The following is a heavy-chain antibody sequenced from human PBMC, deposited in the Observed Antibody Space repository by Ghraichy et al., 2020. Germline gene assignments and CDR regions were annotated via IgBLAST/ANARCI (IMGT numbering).Heavy chain of an antibody. CDR1: EFSFNKFW. V-gene: IGHV3-7*01. Sequence: GESLNISCVGSEFSFNKFWMSWVRQAPGKGLEWVASIKQGGGEKHYADSLKGRIAISRDNTQNSLFLQLDSLRVDDTAVYYCARARGGWGTTTNCFAEYAEYWGEGTLVTVSS. J-gene: IGHJ4*02. CDR3: ARARGGWGTTTNCFAEYAEY. CDR2: IKQGGGEK. D-gene: IGHD1-26*01.